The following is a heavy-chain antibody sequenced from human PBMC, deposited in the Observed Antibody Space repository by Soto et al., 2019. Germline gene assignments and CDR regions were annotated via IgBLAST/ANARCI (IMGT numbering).Heavy chain of an antibody. D-gene: IGHD5-12*01. J-gene: IGHJ4*02. Sequence: SETLSLTCAVSGGSISSSNWWSWVRQPPGKGLEWIGEIYHSGSTNYNPSLKSRVTISVDKSKNQFSLKLSSVTAADTAVYYCATDSGYDFGDFDYWGQGTLVTVSS. CDR1: GGSISSSNW. CDR2: IYHSGST. CDR3: ATDSGYDFGDFDY. V-gene: IGHV4-4*02.